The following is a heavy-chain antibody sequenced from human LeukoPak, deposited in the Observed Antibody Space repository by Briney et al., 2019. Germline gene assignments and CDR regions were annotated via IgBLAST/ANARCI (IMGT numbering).Heavy chain of an antibody. CDR3: TTLGYHLDS. Sequence: GVSLRLSCAAYGFDFGAYEMSWVRQAQGKGPEWVAYFAGSDTTKYYADSVGGRFTISRDNAKKSLYLQMNSLRDEDTALYYCTTLGYHLDSWGQGTLVTVSS. V-gene: IGHV3-48*03. CDR1: GFDFGAYE. D-gene: IGHD3-22*01. CDR2: FAGSDTTK. J-gene: IGHJ4*02.